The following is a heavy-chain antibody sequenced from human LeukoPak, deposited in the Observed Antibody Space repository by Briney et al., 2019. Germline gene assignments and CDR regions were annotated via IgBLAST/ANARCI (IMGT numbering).Heavy chain of an antibody. V-gene: IGHV4-39*07. Sequence: SETLSLTCTVSGGSTSSSSYYWGWIRQPPGKGLEWIGSIYYSGSTNYNPSLKSRVTISVDTSKNQFSLKLSSVTAADTAVYYCARGVRGQSYGDYYFDYWGQGTLVTVSS. J-gene: IGHJ4*02. CDR3: ARGVRGQSYGDYYFDY. CDR2: IYYSGST. CDR1: GGSTSSSSYY. D-gene: IGHD4-17*01.